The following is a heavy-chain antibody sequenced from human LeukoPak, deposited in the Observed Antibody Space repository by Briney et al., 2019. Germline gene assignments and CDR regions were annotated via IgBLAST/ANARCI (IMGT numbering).Heavy chain of an antibody. V-gene: IGHV3-23*01. CDR3: AREDYYDSSGYSHRGGSFDY. Sequence: GGSPRLSCAASGFTFSSYAMSWVRQAPGKGLEWVSAISGSGGSTYYADSVKGRFTISRDNSKNTLYLQMNSLRAEDTAVYYCAREDYYDSSGYSHRGGSFDYWGQGTLVTVSS. CDR1: GFTFSSYA. CDR2: ISGSGGST. J-gene: IGHJ4*02. D-gene: IGHD3-22*01.